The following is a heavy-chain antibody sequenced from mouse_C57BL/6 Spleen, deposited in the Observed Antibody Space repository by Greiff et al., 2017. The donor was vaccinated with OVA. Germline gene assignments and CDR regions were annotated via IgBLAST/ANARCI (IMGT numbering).Heavy chain of an antibody. Sequence: VQRVESGPGLVQPSQSLSITCTVSGFSLTSYGVHWVRQSPGKGLEWLGVIWSGGSTDYNAAFISRLSISKDNSKSQVFFKMNSLPADDTAIYYCARMDPFYAMDYWGQGTSVTVSS. CDR3: ARMDPFYAMDY. CDR2: IWSGGST. V-gene: IGHV2-2*01. CDR1: GFSLTSYG. J-gene: IGHJ4*01.